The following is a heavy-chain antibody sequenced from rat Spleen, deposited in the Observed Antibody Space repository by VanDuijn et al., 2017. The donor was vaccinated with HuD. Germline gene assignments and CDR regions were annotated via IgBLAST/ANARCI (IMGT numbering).Heavy chain of an antibody. CDR1: GFTFSDYY. D-gene: IGHD1-10*01. J-gene: IGHJ3*01. CDR3: TTENYWFAY. V-gene: IGHV5-22*01. CDR2: ISYEGSST. Sequence: EVQLVESGGGLVQPGRSLKLSCAASGFTFSDYYMAWVRQAPKKGLEWVASISYEGSSTYYGDSVKGRFTISRDNTKSTLYLQMNSLRSEDTATYYCTTENYWFAYWGQGTLVTVSS.